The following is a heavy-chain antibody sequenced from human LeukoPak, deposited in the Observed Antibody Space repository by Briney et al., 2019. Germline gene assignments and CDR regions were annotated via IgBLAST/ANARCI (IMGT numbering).Heavy chain of an antibody. CDR1: GFTFSSYN. CDR3: ARDYGDY. J-gene: IGHJ4*02. CDR2: ISSSSSTI. Sequence: PSGGSLRLSCAASGFTFSSYNMTWVRQAPGKGLEWVSYISSSSSTIYYADSVKGRFTISRDNAKNSLSLQMNSLRAEDTAVYYCARDYGDYWGQGTLVTVSS. D-gene: IGHD3-10*01. V-gene: IGHV3-48*01.